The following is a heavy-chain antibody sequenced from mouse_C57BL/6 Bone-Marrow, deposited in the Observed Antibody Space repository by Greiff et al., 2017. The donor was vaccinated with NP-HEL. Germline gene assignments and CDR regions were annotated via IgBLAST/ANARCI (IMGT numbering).Heavy chain of an antibody. CDR3: ARWGTTVVAN. D-gene: IGHD1-1*01. Sequence: VKLMESGAELARPGASVKLSCKASGYTFTSYGISWVKQRTGQGLEWIGEIYPRSGNTYYNEKFKGKATLTADKSSSTAYMELRSLTSEDSAVYFCARWGTTVVANWGQGTTLTVSS. V-gene: IGHV1-81*01. CDR2: IYPRSGNT. CDR1: GYTFTSYG. J-gene: IGHJ2*01.